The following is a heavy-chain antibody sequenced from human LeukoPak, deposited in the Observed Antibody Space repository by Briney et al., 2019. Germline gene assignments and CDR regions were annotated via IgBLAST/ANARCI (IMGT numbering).Heavy chain of an antibody. J-gene: IGHJ4*02. D-gene: IGHD3-10*01. V-gene: IGHV4-61*02. CDR3: ARARFGELLNFDY. CDR2: IYTSGST. CDR1: GGSISSGSYY. Sequence: SETLSLTCTVSGGSISSGSYYWSWIRQPAGKGLVWIGRIYTSGSTNYNPSLKSRVTISVDTSKNQFSLKLSSVTAADTAVYYCARARFGELLNFDYWGQGTLVTVSS.